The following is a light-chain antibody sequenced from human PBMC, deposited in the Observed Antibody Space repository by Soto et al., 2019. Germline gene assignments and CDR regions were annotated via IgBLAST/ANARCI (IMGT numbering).Light chain of an antibody. CDR2: DVS. V-gene: IGLV2-14*01. CDR3: SSYTSSSTTVV. CDR1: SSDVGGYNY. Sequence: QSALNQPASVSGSPGQSITISCTGTSSDVGGYNYVSWYQQHPGKAPKLMIYDVSNRPSGVSNRVSGSKSGNTASLTISGRQAEDEADYYCSSYTSSSTTVVFGGGTKLTVL. J-gene: IGLJ2*01.